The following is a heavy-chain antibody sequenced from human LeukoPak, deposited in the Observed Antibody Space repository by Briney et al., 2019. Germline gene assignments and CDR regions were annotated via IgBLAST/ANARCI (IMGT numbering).Heavy chain of an antibody. Sequence: SETLSLTCAVSGDSISSSNWWSGVRPPPGKGLEWIGEIYHSGSTNYNPSLKSRVTISLDTSKNPFSLNLFPVTAADTAMYYCTRANGDGLIGYWGQGTLVTVSS. CDR1: GDSISSSNW. J-gene: IGHJ4*02. CDR3: TRANGDGLIGY. CDR2: IYHSGST. V-gene: IGHV4-4*02. D-gene: IGHD4-17*01.